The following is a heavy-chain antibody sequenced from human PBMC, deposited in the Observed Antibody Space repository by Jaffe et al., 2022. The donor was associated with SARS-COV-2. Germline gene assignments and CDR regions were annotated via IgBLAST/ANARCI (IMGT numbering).Heavy chain of an antibody. Sequence: EVQLVESGGGLVQPGGSLRLSCAASGFSFSSYAMSWVRQAPGKGLEWVSTISASGGRTYYADSVKGLFTISRDDSKNTLYLQMNSLRAEDTAVYFCAREWEPLRRSASDIWGQGTMVTVSS. V-gene: IGHV3-23*04. CDR2: ISASGGRT. D-gene: IGHD1-26*01. CDR1: GFSFSSYA. J-gene: IGHJ3*02. CDR3: AREWEPLRRSASDI.